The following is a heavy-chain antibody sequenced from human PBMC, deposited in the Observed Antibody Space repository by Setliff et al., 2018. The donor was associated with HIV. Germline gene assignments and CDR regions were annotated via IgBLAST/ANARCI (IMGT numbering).Heavy chain of an antibody. CDR3: ARRPPPLQFLDSPSFYMDV. J-gene: IGHJ6*03. CDR2: VYFDGTT. Sequence: SETLSLTCNVSGDSVSGSNWWTWLRQSPGKGLEWIGEVYFDGTTNYNPSLKSRVAMSVDRTDNQFSLKLNSVTAADTAVYYCARRPPPLQFLDSPSFYMDVWGKGTTVTVSS. D-gene: IGHD3-3*01. V-gene: IGHV4-4*02. CDR1: GDSVSGSNW.